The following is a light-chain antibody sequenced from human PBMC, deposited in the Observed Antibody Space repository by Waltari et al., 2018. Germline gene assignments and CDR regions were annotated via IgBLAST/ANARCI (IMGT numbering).Light chain of an antibody. CDR3: SSYTSSSTRV. V-gene: IGLV2-14*03. CDR1: SSAVGGYNY. J-gene: IGLJ3*02. Sequence: QSALTQPASVSGSPGQSITISCTGTSSAVGGYNYVSWYQQHPGKAPKIIIYDVSNRPSGVSNRFSGSKSGNTASLTISGLQAEDEADYYCSSYTSSSTRVFGGGTKLTVL. CDR2: DVS.